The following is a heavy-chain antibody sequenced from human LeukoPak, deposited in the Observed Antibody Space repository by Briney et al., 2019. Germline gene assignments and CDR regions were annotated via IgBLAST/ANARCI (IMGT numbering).Heavy chain of an antibody. CDR3: ARVMVRGVIIRSYYYYYGMDV. V-gene: IGHV4-34*01. Sequence: SETLSLTCAVYGGSFSGYYWSWIRQPPGKGLEWLGEINHSGSTNYNPSLKSRVTISVDTSKNQFSLKLSSVTAADTAVYYCARVMVRGVIIRSYYYYYGMDVWGKGTTVTVSS. D-gene: IGHD3-10*01. CDR1: GGSFSGYY. J-gene: IGHJ6*04. CDR2: INHSGST.